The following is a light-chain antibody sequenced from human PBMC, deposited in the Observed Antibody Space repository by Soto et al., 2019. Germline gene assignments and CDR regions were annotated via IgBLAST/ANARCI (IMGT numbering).Light chain of an antibody. Sequence: EIVLTQSPGTLSLFPGERATLSCRSSQSVSSSYLAWYQQKPGQAPRLLIYGASSRATGIPDRFSGSGSGTDFTLTISRLEPEDFAVYYCSLETFGGGAKVEIK. CDR2: GAS. V-gene: IGKV3-20*01. J-gene: IGKJ4*01. CDR1: QSVSSSY. CDR3: SLET.